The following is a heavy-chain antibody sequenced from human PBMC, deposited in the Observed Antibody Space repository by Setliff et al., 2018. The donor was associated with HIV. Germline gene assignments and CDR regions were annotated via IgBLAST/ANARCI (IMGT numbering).Heavy chain of an antibody. D-gene: IGHD3-22*01. CDR3: ASGYQYDSSGYYYVTPIDY. CDR1: GGSISSSSYY. V-gene: IGHV4-39*01. J-gene: IGHJ4*02. Sequence: SETLSLTCTVSGGSISSSSYYWGCIRQPPGKGLEWIGSIYYTGSANYNPSLKSRVTMSVDTSKNQFSLKLSSVTAADTAAYYCASGYQYDSSGYYYVTPIDYWGQGTLVTVSS. CDR2: IYYTGSA.